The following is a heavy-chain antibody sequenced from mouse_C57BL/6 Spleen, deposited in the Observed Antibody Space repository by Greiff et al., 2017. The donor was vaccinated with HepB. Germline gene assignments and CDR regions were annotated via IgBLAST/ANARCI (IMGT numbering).Heavy chain of an antibody. J-gene: IGHJ4*01. D-gene: IGHD2-1*01. CDR1: GYTFTDYY. V-gene: IGHV1-19*01. CDR3: ARGPYYGNPHYAIDY. Sequence: EVQLQQSGPVLVKPGASVKMSCKASGYTFTDYYMNWVKQSHGKSLEWIGVINPYNGGTSYNQKFKGKATLTVDKSSSTAYRELNSLTSEDSAVYYCARGPYYGNPHYAIDYWGQGTSVTVSS. CDR2: INPYNGGT.